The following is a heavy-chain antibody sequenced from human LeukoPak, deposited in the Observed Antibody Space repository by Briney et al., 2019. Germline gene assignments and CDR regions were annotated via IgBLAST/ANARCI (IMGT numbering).Heavy chain of an antibody. D-gene: IGHD1-26*01. Sequence: ASVKVSCKASGYTFTSYYMHWVRQAPGQGLEWMGIINPSGGSTSYAQKFQGRVTMTRDTSTSTVYMELSSLRSEDTAVYYCARGTVVGATYWHYYGLDVWGQGTTVTVSS. CDR1: GYTFTSYY. CDR2: INPSGGST. V-gene: IGHV1-46*01. J-gene: IGHJ6*02. CDR3: ARGTVVGATYWHYYGLDV.